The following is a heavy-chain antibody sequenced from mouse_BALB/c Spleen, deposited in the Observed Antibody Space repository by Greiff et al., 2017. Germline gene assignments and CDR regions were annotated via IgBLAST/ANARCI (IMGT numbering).Heavy chain of an antibody. Sequence: VKLQESGAELVRPGTSVKVSCKASGYAFTNYLIEWVKQRPGQGLEWIGVINPGSGGTNYNEKFKGKATLTADKSSSTAYMQLSSLTSDDSAVYFCARYYRYSFAYWGQGTLVTVSA. CDR2: INPGSGGT. J-gene: IGHJ3*01. V-gene: IGHV1-54*01. CDR1: GYAFTNYL. CDR3: ARYYRYSFAY. D-gene: IGHD2-14*01.